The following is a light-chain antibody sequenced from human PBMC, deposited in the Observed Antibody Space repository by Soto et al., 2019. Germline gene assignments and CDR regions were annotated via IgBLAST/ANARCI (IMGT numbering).Light chain of an antibody. V-gene: IGKV1-5*01. CDR1: QSINSW. CDR3: QQYTNYSWT. J-gene: IGKJ1*01. Sequence: DIQMTQSPSTLSASVGDRVTITCRASQSINSWLAWYQQKPGKAPQILIYDASTLKSGVPSRFSASGSGTEFTLIISSLQPGDFSTYYCQQYTNYSWTFGQGTKVDIK. CDR2: DAS.